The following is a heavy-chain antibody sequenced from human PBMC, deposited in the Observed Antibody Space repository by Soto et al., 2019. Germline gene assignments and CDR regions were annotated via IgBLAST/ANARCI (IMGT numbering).Heavy chain of an antibody. Sequence: QVQLVQSGAEVKKPGASVKVSCKASGYTFTSFYIHWVRQAPGQGLEWMGIINPSGGSTSYAQKFQGRVTMTRDTSTSTVYMYLSRLRSEDTAVYYCARDSIIIAATGPGDYWGQGTLVTVSS. D-gene: IGHD6-13*01. CDR2: INPSGGST. CDR1: GYTFTSFY. V-gene: IGHV1-46*01. CDR3: ARDSIIIAATGPGDY. J-gene: IGHJ4*02.